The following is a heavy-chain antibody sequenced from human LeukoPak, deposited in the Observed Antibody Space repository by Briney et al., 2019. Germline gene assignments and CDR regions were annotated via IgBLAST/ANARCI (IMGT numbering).Heavy chain of an antibody. J-gene: IGHJ5*02. CDR3: ARGHARSSSWYGSSNWFDP. CDR1: GYSISSGYY. V-gene: IGHV4-38-2*02. CDR2: IYHSGST. Sequence: SETLSLTCTVSGYSISSGYYWGWIRQPPGKGLEWIGSIYHSGSTYYNPSLKSRVTISVDTSKNQFSLKLSSVTAADTAVYYCARGHARSSSWYGSSNWFDPWGQGTLVTVSS. D-gene: IGHD6-13*01.